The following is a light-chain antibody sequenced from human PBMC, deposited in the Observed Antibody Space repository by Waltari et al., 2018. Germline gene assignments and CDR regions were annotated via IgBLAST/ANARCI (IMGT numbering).Light chain of an antibody. CDR3: SSYAGSAISV. Sequence: QSALTQTATVSGSPGQSITISCSGTSSHIGNYNLVSWYQQHPGKAPTLIIYDVYKRPSGVSNRFSGSKSGNTAFLAISGLQTADEADYYCSSYAGSAISVFGGGTKLTVL. J-gene: IGLJ3*02. CDR2: DVY. CDR1: SSHIGNYNL. V-gene: IGLV2-23*02.